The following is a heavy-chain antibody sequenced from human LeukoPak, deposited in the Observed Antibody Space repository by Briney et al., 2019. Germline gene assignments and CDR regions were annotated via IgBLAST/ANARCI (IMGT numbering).Heavy chain of an antibody. CDR1: GASISSGSDY. J-gene: IGHJ5*02. Sequence: SETLSLTCSVSGASISSGSDYWSWIRQPAGKALEWIGRVHTSGNPNYNPSLESRVSISVDTSKNQFSLKLSSVTAADTAVYYCAREAEYSSSWGQGTLVTVSS. V-gene: IGHV4-61*02. D-gene: IGHD6-6*01. CDR3: AREAEYSSS. CDR2: VHTSGNP.